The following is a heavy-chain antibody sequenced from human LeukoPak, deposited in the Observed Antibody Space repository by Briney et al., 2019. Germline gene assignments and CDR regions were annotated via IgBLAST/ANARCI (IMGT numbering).Heavy chain of an antibody. V-gene: IGHV1-8*01. Sequence: ASVKVSCKASGNTFTSYDINWVRQATGQGLEWMGWMNPNSGNPGYAQKFQGRVTMTRNTSISTAYMELRSLRSEDTAVYYCARAPDRPPYYYYMDVWGKGTTVTVSS. CDR1: GNTFTSYD. CDR2: MNPNSGNP. J-gene: IGHJ6*03. CDR3: ARAPDRPPYYYYMDV. D-gene: IGHD6-6*01.